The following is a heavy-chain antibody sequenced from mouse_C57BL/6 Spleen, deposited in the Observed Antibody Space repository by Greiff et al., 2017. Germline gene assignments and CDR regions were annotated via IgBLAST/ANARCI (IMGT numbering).Heavy chain of an antibody. Sequence: QVQLQQPGAEPVKPGASVKLSCKASGYTFTSYWMHWVKQRPGQGLEWIGMIHPNSGSTNYNEKFKSKATLTVDKSSSTAYMQLSSLTSEDSAVYYCARVVTTGAWFAYWGQGTLVTVSA. CDR1: GYTFTSYW. CDR3: ARVVTTGAWFAY. D-gene: IGHD2-2*01. V-gene: IGHV1-64*01. J-gene: IGHJ3*01. CDR2: IHPNSGST.